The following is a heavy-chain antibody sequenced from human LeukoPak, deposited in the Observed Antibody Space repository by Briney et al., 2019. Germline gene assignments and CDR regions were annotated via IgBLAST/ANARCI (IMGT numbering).Heavy chain of an antibody. Sequence: GGSLRLSCAASGFTFSSYWMSWVRQAPGKGLEWVSYISSSGSTIYYADSVKGRFTISRDNAKNSLYLQMNSLRAEDTAVYYCARDGAPYYDFWSGPNPLDYWGQGTLVTVSS. D-gene: IGHD3-3*01. CDR3: ARDGAPYYDFWSGPNPLDY. J-gene: IGHJ4*02. V-gene: IGHV3-48*04. CDR1: GFTFSSYW. CDR2: ISSSGSTI.